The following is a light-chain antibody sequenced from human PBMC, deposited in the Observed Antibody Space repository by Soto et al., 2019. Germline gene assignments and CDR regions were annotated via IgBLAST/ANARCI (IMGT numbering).Light chain of an antibody. J-gene: IGKJ1*01. CDR2: GAS. CDR1: ENVRTF. CDR3: QQHSHWPPWT. Sequence: EVVLTQSPATLSLSAGERATLSCRASENVRTFVDWYQQKPGQAPRLLIHGASNRATGIPARFSGSGSGTDFTLTISNLEPEDFAVYYCQQHSHWPPWTFGQGIKVDIK. V-gene: IGKV3-11*01.